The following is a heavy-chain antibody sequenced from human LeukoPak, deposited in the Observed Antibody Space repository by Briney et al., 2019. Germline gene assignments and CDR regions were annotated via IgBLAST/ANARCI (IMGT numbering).Heavy chain of an antibody. D-gene: IGHD6-13*01. Sequence: ASVKVSCKASGYTSTGYYMHWVRQAPGQGLEWMGWINPNSGGTNYAQKFQGRVTMTRDTSISTAYMELSRLRSDDTAVYYCATLTGIAAAGTFDYWGQGTLVTVSS. CDR3: ATLTGIAAAGTFDY. CDR2: INPNSGGT. V-gene: IGHV1-2*02. CDR1: GYTSTGYY. J-gene: IGHJ4*02.